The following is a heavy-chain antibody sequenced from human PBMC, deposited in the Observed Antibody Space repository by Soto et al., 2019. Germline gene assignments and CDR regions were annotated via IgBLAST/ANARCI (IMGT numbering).Heavy chain of an antibody. CDR2: IYWDDDK. Sequence: QITLKESGPTLVKPTQTLTLTCTFSGFSLSTSGVGVGWIRQPPGEALEWLALIYWDDDKRYSPSLKSRLTLTKDXXKXQXXLTMTNMDPVDTATYYCAHLEGLLDSSGWYVCFDYWGQGTLVTVSS. J-gene: IGHJ4*02. V-gene: IGHV2-5*02. CDR3: AHLEGLLDSSGWYVCFDY. D-gene: IGHD6-19*01. CDR1: GFSLSTSGVG.